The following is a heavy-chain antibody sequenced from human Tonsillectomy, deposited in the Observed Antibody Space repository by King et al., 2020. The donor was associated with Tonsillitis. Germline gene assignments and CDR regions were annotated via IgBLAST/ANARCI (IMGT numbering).Heavy chain of an antibody. CDR3: ARGLAGYDYYYYGMDV. V-gene: IGHV1-2*02. D-gene: IGHD5-12*01. Sequence: QLVQSGAEVKKPGASVKVSCKASGYTFTGYYMHWVRQAPGQGLEWMGWINPNSGGTNYAQKFQGRVTMTRDTSISTAYMELSRVRSDDTAVYYCARGLAGYDYYYYGMDVWGQGTTVTVSS. J-gene: IGHJ6*02. CDR1: GYTFTGYY. CDR2: INPNSGGT.